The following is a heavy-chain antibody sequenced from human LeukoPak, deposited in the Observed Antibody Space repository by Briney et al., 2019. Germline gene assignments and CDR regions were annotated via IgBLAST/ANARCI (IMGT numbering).Heavy chain of an antibody. CDR1: GFIFSSYA. Sequence: GGSLRLSCAASGFIFSSYAMHWVRQAPGEGLEWVAVISYDGSNKYYADSVKGRFTISRDNSKNTLYLQMNSLRAEDTAVYYCARTRRRRIAGGAFDIWGQGTMVTVSS. V-gene: IGHV3-30*04. CDR3: ARTRRRRIAGGAFDI. J-gene: IGHJ3*02. CDR2: ISYDGSNK. D-gene: IGHD6-13*01.